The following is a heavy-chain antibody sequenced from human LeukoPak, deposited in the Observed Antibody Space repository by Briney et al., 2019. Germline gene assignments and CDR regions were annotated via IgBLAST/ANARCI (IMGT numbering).Heavy chain of an antibody. CDR3: ARGRFYLDNSGYSSFYY. D-gene: IGHD3-22*01. CDR2: ISSSSSTI. J-gene: IGHJ4*02. CDR1: GFTFSSYS. Sequence: GGSLRLSCAASGFTFSSYSMNWVRQAPGKGLEWVSYISSSSSTIYYADSVKGRFTISTDNAKNSLYLQMNSLRAEDTAVYYCARGRFYLDNSGYSSFYYWGQGTLVTVSS. V-gene: IGHV3-48*01.